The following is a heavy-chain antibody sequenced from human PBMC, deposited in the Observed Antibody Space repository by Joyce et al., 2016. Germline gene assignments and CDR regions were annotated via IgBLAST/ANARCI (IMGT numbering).Heavy chain of an antibody. CDR2: IKKKNDGGTL. Sequence: VQLVESGGGLVQPGESLRLSCGVSGLTFRTTWMSWVRQATGKGLEWIGRIKKKNDGGTLDYIETVKGRFTLSRDDSTNTVYLQMDSLKIEDTAMYYCTTDPRYWGRGTLVTVSS. CDR1: GLTFRTTW. CDR3: TTDPRY. V-gene: IGHV3-15*01. J-gene: IGHJ4*02.